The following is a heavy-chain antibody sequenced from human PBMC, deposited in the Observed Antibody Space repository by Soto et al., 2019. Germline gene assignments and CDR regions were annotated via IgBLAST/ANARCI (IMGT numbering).Heavy chain of an antibody. CDR2: ISGSGGST. Sequence: EVQLLESGGGLVQPGGSLRLSCEASGFTFSSYAMSWVRQAPGKGLEWVSAISGSGGSTYYADSVKGRFTISRDNSKNTLYLQMKSLRAEDTDVYYCAKGLHYLPYNWFDPWGQVTLVTVAS. CDR1: GFTFSSYA. V-gene: IGHV3-23*01. CDR3: AKGLHYLPYNWFDP. J-gene: IGHJ5*02. D-gene: IGHD5-18*01.